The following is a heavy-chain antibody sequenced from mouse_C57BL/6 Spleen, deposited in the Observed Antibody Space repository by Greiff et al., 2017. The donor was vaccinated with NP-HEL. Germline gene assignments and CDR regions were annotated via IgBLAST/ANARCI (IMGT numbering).Heavy chain of an antibody. J-gene: IGHJ4*01. CDR2: IDPSDSYT. V-gene: IGHV1-69*01. CDR3: AITTVVEGAMDY. D-gene: IGHD1-1*01. CDR1: GYTFTSYW. Sequence: QVQLKQPGAELVMPGASVKLSCKASGYTFTSYWMHWVKQRPGQGLEWIGEIDPSDSYTNYNQKFKGKSTLTVDKSSSTAYMQLSSLTSEDSAVYYCAITTVVEGAMDYWGQGTSVTVSS.